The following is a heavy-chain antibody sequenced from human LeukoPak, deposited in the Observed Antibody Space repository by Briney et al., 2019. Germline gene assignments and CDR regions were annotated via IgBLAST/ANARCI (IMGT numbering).Heavy chain of an antibody. J-gene: IGHJ4*02. CDR1: GFTFSSYS. V-gene: IGHV3-21*01. Sequence: GGSLRLSCAASGFTFSSYSMNWVRQAPGKGLEWVSSISSSSSYIYYADSVKGRFTISRDNAKNPLYLQMNSLRAEDTAVYYCARGDRVLRYFDWLFYFDYWGQGTLVTVSS. CDR2: ISSSSSYI. CDR3: ARGDRVLRYFDWLFYFDY. D-gene: IGHD3-9*01.